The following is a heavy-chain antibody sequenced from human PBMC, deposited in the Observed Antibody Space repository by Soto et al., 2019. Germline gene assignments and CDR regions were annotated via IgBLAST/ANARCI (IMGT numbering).Heavy chain of an antibody. CDR2: TYYRSKWYN. V-gene: IGHV6-1*01. Sequence: QTLSLTGAITGDSVYSNSAAWNWIRQSPSRGLGWLGRTYYRSKWYNGYAVSVKSRITINPDTSKNQFSLQLNSVTPEDTAVYSWARGGPGTGDAFDIWGQGTMVTGS. J-gene: IGHJ3*02. CDR3: ARGGPGTGDAFDI. D-gene: IGHD1-1*01. CDR1: GDSVYSNSAA.